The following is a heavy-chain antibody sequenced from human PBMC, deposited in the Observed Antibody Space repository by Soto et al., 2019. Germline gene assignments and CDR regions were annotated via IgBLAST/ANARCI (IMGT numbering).Heavy chain of an antibody. J-gene: IGHJ4*02. CDR1: GGSIRGYY. CDR3: VRASMPKAHLDD. CDR2: MHTSGST. D-gene: IGHD2-2*01. Sequence: SETLSLTCTVSGGSIRGYYWTWIRQPAGRGLEWIGRMHTSGSTNYNPSLKSRVTISVDMSKNQISLKLTSVTAADTALYYCVRASMPKAHLDDWGQGTLVTVSS. V-gene: IGHV4-4*07.